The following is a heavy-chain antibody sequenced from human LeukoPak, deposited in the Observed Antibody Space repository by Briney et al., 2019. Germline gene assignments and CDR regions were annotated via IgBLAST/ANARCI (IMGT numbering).Heavy chain of an antibody. CDR3: ARVRGSGSYSRGGVTAILDY. D-gene: IGHD3-10*01. V-gene: IGHV3-23*01. J-gene: IGHJ4*02. CDR1: GFTFSSDA. Sequence: PGGSLRLSCTSSGFTFSSDAMAWVRQAPGKGLEWVSSISGSGDGTYYADSVKGRFTISRDNSKNTLYLQMNSLRAEDTAVYYCARVRGSGSYSRGGVTAILDYWGQGTLVTVSS. CDR2: ISGSGDGT.